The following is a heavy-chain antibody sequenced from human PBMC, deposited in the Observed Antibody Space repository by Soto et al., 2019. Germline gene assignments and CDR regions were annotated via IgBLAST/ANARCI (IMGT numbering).Heavy chain of an antibody. V-gene: IGHV3-23*01. CDR1: GFTFHYYA. J-gene: IGHJ4*02. CDR2: ISGLAGET. Sequence: EVQLLDSGGGLVQPGGSLRLSCAASGFTFHYYAMTWVRQAPGKGLEWVSAISGLAGETYYADSVKGRFAISRDNSKKTLYLQMDSLSAEDTAVYFCATGNLERRYDAETAYDYWGQGTLVTVSS. CDR3: ATGNLERRYDAETAYDY. D-gene: IGHD1-1*01.